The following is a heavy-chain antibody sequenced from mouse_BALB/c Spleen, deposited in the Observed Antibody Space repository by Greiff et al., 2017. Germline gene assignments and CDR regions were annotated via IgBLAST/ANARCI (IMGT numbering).Heavy chain of an antibody. CDR2: ISYSGST. J-gene: IGHJ3*01. Sequence: EVQGVESGPGLVKPSQSLSLTCTVTGYSITSDYAWNWIRQFPGNQLEWMGYISYSGSTSYNPSLKSRISITRDTSKNQFFLQLNSVTTEDTATYYCARSLFTTATPFAYWGQGTLVTVSA. D-gene: IGHD1-2*01. V-gene: IGHV3-2*02. CDR1: GYSITSDYA. CDR3: ARSLFTTATPFAY.